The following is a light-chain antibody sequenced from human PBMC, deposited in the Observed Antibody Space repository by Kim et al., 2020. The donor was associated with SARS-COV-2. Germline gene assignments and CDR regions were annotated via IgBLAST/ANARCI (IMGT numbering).Light chain of an antibody. CDR2: MNS. V-gene: IGLV3-1*01. J-gene: IGLJ1*01. Sequence: SVSPGQTVSITCSGDILGDKTASWYQQKSGQSPVLVIDMNSHRPSGIPERFSGSKSGNTATLTISGTHALDEADYYCQTWDSAVFVFGTGTKVTVL. CDR3: QTWDSAVFV. CDR1: ILGDKT.